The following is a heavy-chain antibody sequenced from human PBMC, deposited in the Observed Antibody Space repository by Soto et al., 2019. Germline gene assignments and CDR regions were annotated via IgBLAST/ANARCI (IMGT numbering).Heavy chain of an antibody. CDR1: GFIVSSKY. CDR2: IYTGGST. CDR3: TTYTGYGMDV. Sequence: EVQMVETGGGLSQPGGSLRLSCAVSGFIVSSKYMTWVRQAPGKGLEWVSVIYTGGSTHYADSARGRFTISRDSSKNTLYLQMHSLRPEDAAVYYCTTYTGYGMDVWGQGTTVTVSS. D-gene: IGHD3-16*01. V-gene: IGHV3-53*02. J-gene: IGHJ6*02.